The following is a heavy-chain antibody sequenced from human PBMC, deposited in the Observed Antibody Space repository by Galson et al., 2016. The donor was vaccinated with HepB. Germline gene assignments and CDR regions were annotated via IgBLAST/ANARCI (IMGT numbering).Heavy chain of an antibody. J-gene: IGHJ4*02. CDR1: GFTFSSYT. CDR3: AREPVRLDDLLTGPPKNPDY. CDR2: IWRDGSNK. Sequence: SLRLSCAASGFTFSSYTMNWVRQAPGKGLEWVALIWRDGSNKYYADSVKGRFTISRDNAKNSLYLQMNSLRAEDTAVYYCAREPVRLDDLLTGPPKNPDYWGQGTLVTVSS. V-gene: IGHV3-33*08. D-gene: IGHD3-9*01.